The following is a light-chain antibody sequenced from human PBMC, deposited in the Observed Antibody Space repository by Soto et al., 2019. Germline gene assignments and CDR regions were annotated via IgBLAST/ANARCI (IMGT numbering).Light chain of an antibody. CDR1: QSVSSN. V-gene: IGKV3-15*01. CDR2: GAS. Sequence: EIVMTQSPATLSVSPGERSTPSCRSSQSVSSNLAWYQQKPGQAPRLLIHGASTRATGFPARFSGSGSGTDFTLTISSLQSEDFATYYCLQLYNFSWTFGQGTKVDIK. CDR3: LQLYNFSWT. J-gene: IGKJ1*01.